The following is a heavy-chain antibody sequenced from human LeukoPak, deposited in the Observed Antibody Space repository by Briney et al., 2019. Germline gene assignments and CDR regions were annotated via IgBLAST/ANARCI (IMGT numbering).Heavy chain of an antibody. V-gene: IGHV4-59*01. CDR1: GGSISTYY. CDR2: IYYSGST. CDR3: ARESVAGSYPDAFDI. D-gene: IGHD1-26*01. J-gene: IGHJ3*02. Sequence: SETLSLTCTVSGGSISTYYWSCIRQPPGKGLEWIGYIYYSGSTKYNPSLKSRVTISVDTSKNQFSLKLSSVNATSTAIYYSARESVAGSYPDAFDIWGQGTMVTVSS.